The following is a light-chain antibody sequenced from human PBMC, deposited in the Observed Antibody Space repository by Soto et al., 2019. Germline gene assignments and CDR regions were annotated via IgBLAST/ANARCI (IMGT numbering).Light chain of an antibody. CDR1: SSNIGAGYD. CDR3: ATWDDSLNGYV. V-gene: IGLV1-40*01. J-gene: IGLJ1*01. CDR2: GNS. Sequence: QSVLTQPPSVSGAPGQRVTLSCTGSSSNIGAGYDVHWYQQLPGTAPKLLIYGNSNRPSGVPDRFSGSKSGTSASLAISGLQSEDEADYYCATWDDSLNGYVFGTGTKVTVL.